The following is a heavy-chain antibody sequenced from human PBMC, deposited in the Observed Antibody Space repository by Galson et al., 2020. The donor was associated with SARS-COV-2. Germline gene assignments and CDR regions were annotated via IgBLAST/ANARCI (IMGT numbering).Heavy chain of an antibody. CDR2: LYYGGKT. V-gene: IGHV4-59*12. D-gene: IGHD2-15*01. J-gene: IGHJ3*02. CDR1: GGSINIYY. CDR3: ARELYCSGGSCYSGPHAFDI. Sequence: ASETLSLTCTVSGGSINIYYWSWIRQPPGKGLEWIGYLYYGGKTNYNPSLKSRVTISVDTSKNQFSLKLSSVTAADTAVYYCARELYCSGGSCYSGPHAFDIWGQGTMVTVSS.